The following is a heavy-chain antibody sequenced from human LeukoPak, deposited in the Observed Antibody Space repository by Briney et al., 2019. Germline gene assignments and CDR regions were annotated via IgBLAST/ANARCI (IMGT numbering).Heavy chain of an antibody. D-gene: IGHD4-17*01. CDR1: DGSITNYY. CDR2: SHYSKTT. CDR3: ARHAGNHYGDFFDY. Sequence: SETLSLTCTVSDGSITNYYWSWIRQPPGKGLEWIAYSHYSKTTTYHPSLRSRATVSVDASKNQFSLKLSSVTAADTAVYYCARHAGNHYGDFFDYWGQGTPVTVSS. V-gene: IGHV4-59*08. J-gene: IGHJ4*02.